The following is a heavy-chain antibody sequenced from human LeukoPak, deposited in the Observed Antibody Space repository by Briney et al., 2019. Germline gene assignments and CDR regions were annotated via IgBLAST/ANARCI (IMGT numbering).Heavy chain of an antibody. CDR1: GFTFRTYS. CDR3: AKPTLYGSSWYFFDY. J-gene: IGHJ4*02. D-gene: IGHD6-13*01. Sequence: SGGSLRLSCAASGFTFRTYSMNWVRQPPGKGLEWVSYIDSSSSTIYYADSVKGRFTISRDNAKNSLYLQMNSLRAEDTAVYCCAKPTLYGSSWYFFDYWGQGTLVTVSS. V-gene: IGHV3-48*04. CDR2: IDSSSSTI.